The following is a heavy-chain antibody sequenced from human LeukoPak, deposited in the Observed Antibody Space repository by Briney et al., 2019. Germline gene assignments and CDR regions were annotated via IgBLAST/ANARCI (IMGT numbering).Heavy chain of an antibody. V-gene: IGHV1-69*04. CDR3: ARDARVSGTSRGHWFDP. D-gene: IGHD2-2*01. J-gene: IGHJ5*02. CDR2: IIPILGIA. Sequence: ASVKVSCKASGGTFSSYTISWVRQAPGQGLEWMGRIIPILGIANYAQKFQGRVTITADKSTSTAYMELSSLRSEDTAVYYCARDARVSGTSRGHWFDPWGQGTLVTVSS. CDR1: GGTFSSYT.